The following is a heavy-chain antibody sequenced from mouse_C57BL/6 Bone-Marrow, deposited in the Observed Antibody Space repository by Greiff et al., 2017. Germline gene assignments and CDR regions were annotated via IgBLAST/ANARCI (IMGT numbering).Heavy chain of an antibody. CDR2: IYPGDGDT. J-gene: IGHJ4*01. CDR3: ARSRLLRNAMDY. CDR1: GYAFSSYW. Sequence: QVQLQQSGAELVKPGASVKISCKASGYAFSSYWMNWVKQRPGKGLEWIGQIYPGDGDTNYNGKFKGKATLTADKSSSTAYMQLSSLTSEDSAVYFCARSRLLRNAMDYWGQGTSVTVSS. V-gene: IGHV1-80*01. D-gene: IGHD1-1*01.